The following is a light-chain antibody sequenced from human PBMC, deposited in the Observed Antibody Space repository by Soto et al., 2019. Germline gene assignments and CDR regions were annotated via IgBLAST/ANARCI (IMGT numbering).Light chain of an antibody. CDR2: GYV. CDR3: SSFAGSNNFPYV. Sequence: QSVLTQPPSVSGAPGQRVTISCSGSGSNIGAGYDVHWYQQLPGTAPKLLIYGYVNRPSGVPDRFSGSKSATSASLAITGLQAEDEAVYYCSSFAGSNNFPYVFGTGTKLTVL. J-gene: IGLJ1*01. V-gene: IGLV1-40*01. CDR1: GSNIGAGYD.